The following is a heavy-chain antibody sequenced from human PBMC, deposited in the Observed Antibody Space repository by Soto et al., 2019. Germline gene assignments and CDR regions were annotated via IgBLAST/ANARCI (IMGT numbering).Heavy chain of an antibody. V-gene: IGHV3-30*04. D-gene: IGHD3-10*01. CDR2: ISYDGSSA. CDR1: GFSFSTYA. CDR3: ARDGGGFGELLLNSYDAFDL. Sequence: GGSLRLSCTASGFSFSTYAMYWVRQAPGKGLEWVAIISYDGSSAQYADSVKGRFTVARDNSKNTLYLQMHSLTAEDTAVYYCARDGGGFGELLLNSYDAFDLWGQGKLVTVSS. J-gene: IGHJ3*01.